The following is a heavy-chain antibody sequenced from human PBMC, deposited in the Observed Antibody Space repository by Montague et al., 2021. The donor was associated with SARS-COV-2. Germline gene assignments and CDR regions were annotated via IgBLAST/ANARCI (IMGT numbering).Heavy chain of an antibody. V-gene: IGHV4-39*01. J-gene: IGHJ4*02. D-gene: IGHD1-14*01. Sequence: SETLSLTCTVSGDSIRNSEYSWGWVRQPPGNGLEWIGNIYDGGXTXYXXXXKRRVTIFVDTSKNQFSLKLSSVTAADTAVYYCATRTRYPQNDFGFWGQGTLVTVSS. CDR3: ATRTRYPQNDFGF. CDR2: IYDGGXT. CDR1: GDSIRNSEYS.